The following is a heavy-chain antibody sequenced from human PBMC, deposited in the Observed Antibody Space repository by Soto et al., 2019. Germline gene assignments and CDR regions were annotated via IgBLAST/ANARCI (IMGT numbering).Heavy chain of an antibody. V-gene: IGHV3-21*01. D-gene: IGHD6-13*01. J-gene: IGHJ4*02. CDR3: ARDLRIRAAAGTLNKNY. CDR1: GFTFSSYS. CDR2: ISSSSSYI. Sequence: EVQLVESGGGLVKPGGSLRLSCAASGFTFSSYSMNWVRQAPGKGLEWVSSISSSSSYIYYADSVKGRFTISRDNAKNSLNLQMNSLRAEDTAVYYCARDLRIRAAAGTLNKNYWGQGTLVTVSS.